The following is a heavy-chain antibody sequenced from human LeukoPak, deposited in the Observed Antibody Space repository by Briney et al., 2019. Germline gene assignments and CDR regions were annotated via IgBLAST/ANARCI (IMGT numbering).Heavy chain of an antibody. D-gene: IGHD3-10*01. Sequence: SETLSLTCTVSGGSFSSGSYYWSWIRQPPGKGLEWIVYIYYSGSTNYNPSLKSRVTISVDTSKNQFSLKLSSVTAADTAVYYCARANLWFGELFNGWFDPWGQGTLVTVSS. CDR3: ARANLWFGELFNGWFDP. CDR2: IYYSGST. CDR1: GGSFSSGSYY. V-gene: IGHV4-61*01. J-gene: IGHJ5*02.